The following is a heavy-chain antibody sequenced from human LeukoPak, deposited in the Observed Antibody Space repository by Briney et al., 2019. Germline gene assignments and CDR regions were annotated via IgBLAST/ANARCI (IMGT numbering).Heavy chain of an antibody. CDR3: ARVIPGQWLVPSVFDY. V-gene: IGHV4-61*08. J-gene: IGHJ4*02. CDR1: GGSISSGDFY. D-gene: IGHD6-19*01. CDR2: IYYSGST. Sequence: SETLSLTCTVSGGSISSGDFYWSWIRQPPGKGLEWIGYIYYSGSTNYNPSLKSRVTISVDTSKNQFSLKLSSVTAADTAVYYCARVIPGQWLVPSVFDYWGQGTLVTVSS.